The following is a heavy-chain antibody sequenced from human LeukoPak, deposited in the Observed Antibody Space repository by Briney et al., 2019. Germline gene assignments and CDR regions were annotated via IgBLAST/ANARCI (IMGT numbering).Heavy chain of an antibody. CDR1: GGSTSTYY. D-gene: IGHD1-26*01. J-gene: IGHJ4*02. Sequence: SETLSLTCTVSGGSTSTYYWSWIRQPPGKGLERIGYIYYSGTPNYNPTLKSRVTMSVDTSKNQFSLKLSSVTAADTAVYYCARHGGSYDFDFWGQGTLVTVSS. V-gene: IGHV4-59*08. CDR2: IYYSGTP. CDR3: ARHGGSYDFDF.